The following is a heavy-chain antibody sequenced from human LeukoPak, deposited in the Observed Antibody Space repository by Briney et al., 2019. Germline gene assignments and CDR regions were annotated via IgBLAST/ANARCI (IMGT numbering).Heavy chain of an antibody. Sequence: GGSLRLSCAASGFTFNTYSMNWVRQAPGKGLEWVSYISSRSGAIDYADSVKGRFTISRDNAKNSLYLQMNSLRDEDTAVYYCARDYSYACDIWARGQWSPSLQ. CDR1: GFTFNTYS. V-gene: IGHV3-48*02. CDR3: ARDYSYACDI. CDR2: ISSRSGAI. D-gene: IGHD2-15*01. J-gene: IGHJ3*02.